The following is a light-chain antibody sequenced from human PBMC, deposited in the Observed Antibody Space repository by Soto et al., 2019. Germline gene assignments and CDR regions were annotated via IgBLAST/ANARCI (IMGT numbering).Light chain of an antibody. CDR2: DAS. J-gene: IGKJ5*01. CDR3: QQRSNWPPIT. CDR1: QSVSSY. Sequence: IVLSHSPATLSLTPGERATLSCRASQSVSSYLAWYQQKPGQAPRLLIYDASNRATGIPARFSGSGSGTDFTLTISSLEPEDFAVYYCQQRSNWPPITFGQGGLLEIK. V-gene: IGKV3-11*01.